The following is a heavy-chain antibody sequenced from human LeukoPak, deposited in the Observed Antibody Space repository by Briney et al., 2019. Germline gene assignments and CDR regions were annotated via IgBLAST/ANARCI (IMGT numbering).Heavy chain of an antibody. CDR3: ARLPAAPIARWFDP. D-gene: IGHD2-2*01. J-gene: IGHJ5*02. CDR1: GYSISSGYY. CDR2: IYHSGST. Sequence: SETLSLTCAVSGYSISSGYYWGWIRQPPGKGLEWIGSIYHSGSTYYNPSLKNRVTISVDTSKNQFSLKLSSVTAADTAVYYCARLPAAPIARWFDPWGQGTLVTVSS. V-gene: IGHV4-38-2*01.